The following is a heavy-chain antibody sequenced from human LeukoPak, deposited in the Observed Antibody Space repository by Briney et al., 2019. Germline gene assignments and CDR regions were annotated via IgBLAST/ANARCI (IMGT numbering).Heavy chain of an antibody. V-gene: IGHV4-30-2*01. CDR1: GGSISSGGYS. D-gene: IGHD3-22*01. Sequence: PSETLSLTCAVSGGSISSGGYSWSWIRQPPGKGLEWIGYIYHSGSTYYHPSLKSRVTISVDRSKNQFSLKLSSVTAADTAVYYCARGEYYYDSSGYSPLNFDYWGQGTLVTVSS. CDR3: ARGEYYYDSSGYSPLNFDY. J-gene: IGHJ4*02. CDR2: IYHSGST.